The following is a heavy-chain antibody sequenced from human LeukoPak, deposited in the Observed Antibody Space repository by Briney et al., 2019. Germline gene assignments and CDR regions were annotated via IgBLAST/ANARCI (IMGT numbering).Heavy chain of an antibody. CDR2: IYYSGST. CDR1: GGSVSSGSYY. D-gene: IGHD6-19*01. Sequence: SETLSLTCTVSGGSVSSGSYYWSWIRQPPGKGLEWIGYIYYSGSTNYNPSLKGRVTISVDTSKNQFSLKLSSVTAADTAVYYCARDGAVAGPLWGQGTLVTVSS. J-gene: IGHJ1*01. CDR3: ARDGAVAGPL. V-gene: IGHV4-61*01.